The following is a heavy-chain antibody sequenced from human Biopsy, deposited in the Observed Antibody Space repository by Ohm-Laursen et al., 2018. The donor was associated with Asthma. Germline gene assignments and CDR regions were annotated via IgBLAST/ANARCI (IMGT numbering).Heavy chain of an antibody. D-gene: IGHD6-25*01. CDR3: ARVLESSEWGPFYHFGLDV. V-gene: IGHV3-11*01. CDR1: GFSFSDYY. J-gene: IGHJ6*02. CDR2: ISSSGSTT. Sequence: SLRLSCAASGFSFSDYYMTWMRQAPGKGLEWVSSISSSGSTTYPAESVKGRFTISRDNAKKSLFLQMGSLRAEDTAIYYCARVLESSEWGPFYHFGLDVWGQGTTVAVSS.